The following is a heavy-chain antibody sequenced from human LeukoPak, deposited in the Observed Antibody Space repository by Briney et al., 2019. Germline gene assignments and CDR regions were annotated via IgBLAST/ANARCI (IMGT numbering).Heavy chain of an antibody. CDR2: IYYSGST. CDR3: ARATTMGFDY. J-gene: IGHJ4*02. V-gene: IGHV4-38-2*02. CDR1: GYSISSGYY. D-gene: IGHD4-23*01. Sequence: SETLSLTCTVSGYSISSGYYWGWIRQPPGKGLEWIGYIYYSGSTYYNPSLKSRVTISVDTSKNQFSLNLSSVTAADTAVYYCARATTMGFDYWGQGTLVTVSS.